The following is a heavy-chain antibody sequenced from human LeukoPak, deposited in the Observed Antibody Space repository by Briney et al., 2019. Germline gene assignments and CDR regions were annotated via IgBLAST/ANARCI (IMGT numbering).Heavy chain of an antibody. J-gene: IGHJ4*02. CDR2: ITSDGSNK. V-gene: IGHV3-30*02. CDR1: GSTFSNNG. Sequence: GGSVRLSCAASGSTFSNNGMQWVRQAPGKGLEWVAFITSDGSNKDYANSVKGRFSIFRDNSKNTLYLQMNSLRTEDTAVYYCAKEPQGDWGQGTLVTVSS. CDR3: AKEPQGD.